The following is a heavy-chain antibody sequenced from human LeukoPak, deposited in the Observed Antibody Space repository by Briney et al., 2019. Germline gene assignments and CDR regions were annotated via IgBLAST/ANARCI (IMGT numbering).Heavy chain of an antibody. D-gene: IGHD1-1*01. J-gene: IGHJ4*02. V-gene: IGHV3-74*01. CDR2: ISPTGSTT. Sequence: AGGSLRLSCAASGFTFSSYAMSWVRQAPGKGLVWVSRISPTGSTTSYADSVKGRFTVSRDNAKNTLYLQVNNLRAEDTAVYYCARGPNGNWSGLDFWGQGTLLTVSS. CDR3: ARGPNGNWSGLDF. CDR1: GFTFSSYA.